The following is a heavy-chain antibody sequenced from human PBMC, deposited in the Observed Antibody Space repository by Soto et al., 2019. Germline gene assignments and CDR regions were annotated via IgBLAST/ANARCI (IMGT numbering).Heavy chain of an antibody. D-gene: IGHD6-13*01. CDR1: GLTFSTYP. V-gene: IGHV3-23*01. CDR3: AKDLRAPIAAACNVDYYYYYGMDF. Sequence: GGSLILPCTASGLTFSTYPMSWVRQPQGKGLKWVSAISGSGGSTYYADSVKGRFTISRDNSKNTLYLQMNSLRAEDTAVYYCAKDLRAPIAAACNVDYYYYYGMDFWGQGTTVTGSS. J-gene: IGHJ6*02. CDR2: ISGSGGST.